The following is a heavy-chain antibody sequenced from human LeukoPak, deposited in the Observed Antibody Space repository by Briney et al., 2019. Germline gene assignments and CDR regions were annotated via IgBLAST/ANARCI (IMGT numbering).Heavy chain of an antibody. Sequence: SETLSLTCAVYGGSFSGYYWSWIRQPPGKGLEWIGEINHSGSTNYNPSLKSRVTISVDTSKNQFSLKLSSVTAADTAVYYCARRGYDHSGYYYGTDVWGKGTTVTVSS. CDR3: ARRGYDHSGYYYGTDV. CDR2: INHSGST. J-gene: IGHJ6*04. V-gene: IGHV4-34*01. CDR1: GGSFSGYY. D-gene: IGHD5-12*01.